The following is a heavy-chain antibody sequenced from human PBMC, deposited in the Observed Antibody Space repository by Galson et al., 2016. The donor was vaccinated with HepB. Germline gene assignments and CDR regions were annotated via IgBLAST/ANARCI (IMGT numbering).Heavy chain of an antibody. D-gene: IGHD2-2*03. V-gene: IGHV1-3*01. CDR2: INAGNGNT. CDR1: GYTFISYV. Sequence: SVKVSCKASGYTFISYVIQWVRQAPGHRLEWMGWINAGNGNTKYSQKFQGRVIIDRDTSASTAYMELSSLRPEDTAIYYCARSPTGFCSRTKCDGFNYLDRWGQGTPVTVSS. CDR3: ARSPTGFCSRTKCDGFNYLDR. J-gene: IGHJ4*02.